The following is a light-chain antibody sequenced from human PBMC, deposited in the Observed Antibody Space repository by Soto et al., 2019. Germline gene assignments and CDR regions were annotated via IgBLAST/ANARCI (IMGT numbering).Light chain of an antibody. J-gene: IGKJ2*01. CDR1: QNFGSTY. CDR2: DVS. Sequence: EVVLTQSPDTLSLSPGERATLSCRASQNFGSTYLAWYQQKPGQAPRLLIYDVSNRASGIPARFSGSGSETDFTLTISSLEPEDFAVYYCLQRSDWPRTFGQGTKVDIK. V-gene: IGKV3D-20*02. CDR3: LQRSDWPRT.